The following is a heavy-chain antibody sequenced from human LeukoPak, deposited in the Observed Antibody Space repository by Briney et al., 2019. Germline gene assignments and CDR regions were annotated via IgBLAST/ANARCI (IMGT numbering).Heavy chain of an antibody. D-gene: IGHD4-17*01. Sequence: AGGSLRLSCAASGFTFSSYGMHWVRQAPGKGLEWVAFIRFDGSIKYYAESVKGRFTISRDNSKNTLYVQMNSLRAEDTAVYYCARSHDYGDYQFDYWGQGTLVTVSS. CDR2: IRFDGSIK. CDR1: GFTFSSYG. V-gene: IGHV3-30*02. J-gene: IGHJ4*02. CDR3: ARSHDYGDYQFDY.